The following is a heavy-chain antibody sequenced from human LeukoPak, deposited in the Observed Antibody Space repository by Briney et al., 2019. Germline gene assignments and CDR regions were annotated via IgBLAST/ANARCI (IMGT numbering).Heavy chain of an antibody. CDR3: ARDPGPFDY. V-gene: IGHV3-7*01. CDR1: GFTFSSYG. CDR2: IKQDGSEK. J-gene: IGHJ4*02. Sequence: QPGGSLRLSCAASGFTFSSYGMHWVRQAPGKGLEWVANIKQDGSEKYYVDSVKGRFTISRDNAKNSLYLQMNSLRAEDTAVYYCARDPGPFDYWGQGTLVTVSS.